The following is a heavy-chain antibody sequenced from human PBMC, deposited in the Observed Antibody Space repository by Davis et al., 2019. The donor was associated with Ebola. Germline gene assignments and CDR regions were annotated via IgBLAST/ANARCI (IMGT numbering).Heavy chain of an antibody. V-gene: IGHV1-18*01. CDR3: ARDRAYSSSPRYNWFDP. CDR1: GYTFTSYG. Sequence: ASVKVSCKASGYTFTSYGISWVRQAPGQGLEWMGWISAYNGNTNYAQKLQGRVTMTTDTSTSTAYMELRSLRSDDTAVYYCARDRAYSSSPRYNWFDPWGQGTLVTVSS. D-gene: IGHD6-6*01. J-gene: IGHJ5*02. CDR2: ISAYNGNT.